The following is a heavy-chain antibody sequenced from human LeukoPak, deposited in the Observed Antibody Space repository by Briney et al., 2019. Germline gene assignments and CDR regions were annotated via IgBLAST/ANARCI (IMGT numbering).Heavy chain of an antibody. V-gene: IGHV3-48*01. CDR1: GFTFSSDS. J-gene: IGHJ6*02. CDR3: ARDIGMDV. CDR2: ISSTSYTI. Sequence: GGSLRLSCTASGFTFSSDSMSWVRKAPGKGLEWLSYISSTSYTIYYADSVKGRFTISRDNAKNSLYLHMSSLRAEDTAVYYCARDIGMDVWGQGTTVTVSS.